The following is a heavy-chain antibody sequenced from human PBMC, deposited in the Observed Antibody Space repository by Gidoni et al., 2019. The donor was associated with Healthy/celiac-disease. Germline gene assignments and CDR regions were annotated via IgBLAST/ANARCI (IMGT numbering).Heavy chain of an antibody. CDR1: GFTVRSNY. Sequence: EVQLVESGGGLGQPGGSLRLSCAASGFTVRSNYMSWVRQAPGRGLEWVSVIYSGGSTYYADSVKGRFTISRHNSKNTLYLQMNSLRAEDTAVYYCARVAVAGTRDYWGQGTLVTVSS. CDR3: ARVAVAGTRDY. J-gene: IGHJ4*02. CDR2: IYSGGST. D-gene: IGHD6-19*01. V-gene: IGHV3-53*04.